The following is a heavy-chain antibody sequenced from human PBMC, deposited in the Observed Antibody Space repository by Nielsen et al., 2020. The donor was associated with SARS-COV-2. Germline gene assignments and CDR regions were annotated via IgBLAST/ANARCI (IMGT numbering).Heavy chain of an antibody. V-gene: IGHV3-21*01. J-gene: IGHJ3*02. CDR3: AREVREGGGYNYDI. Sequence: EGSLRLSCAASGFTFSSYSMNWVRQAPGKGLEWVSSISSSSSYIYYADSVKGRFTISRDNAKNSLYLQMNSLRAEDTAVYYCAREVREGGGYNYDIWGQGTMVTVSS. D-gene: IGHD5-24*01. CDR2: ISSSSSYI. CDR1: GFTFSSYS.